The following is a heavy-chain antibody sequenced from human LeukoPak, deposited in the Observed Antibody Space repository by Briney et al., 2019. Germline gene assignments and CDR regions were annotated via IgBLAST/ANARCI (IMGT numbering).Heavy chain of an antibody. D-gene: IGHD3-10*01. J-gene: IGHJ4*02. V-gene: IGHV4-39*01. CDR3: ARLYGSGSYYFDY. Sequence: SETLSLTCTVSGGSISSSSYYWGWIRQPPGKGLEWLGSIYYSGSTYYNPSLKGRVTISVDTSKNQFSLKLSSVTAADTAVYYCARLYGSGSYYFDYWGQGTLVTVSS. CDR2: IYYSGST. CDR1: GGSISSSSYY.